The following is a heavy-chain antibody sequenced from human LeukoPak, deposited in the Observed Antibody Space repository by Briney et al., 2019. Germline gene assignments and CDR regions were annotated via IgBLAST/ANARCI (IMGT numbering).Heavy chain of an antibody. CDR1: GYTFTSYG. V-gene: IGHV1-18*01. CDR3: ARGPPVAATPDYCDY. J-gene: IGHJ4*02. Sequence: GASVKVSCKASGYTFTSYGISWVRQAPGQGLEWMGWISAYNGNTNYAQKLQGRVTMTTDTSTSTAYMELRSLRSDDTAVYYCARGPPVAATPDYCDYWGQGTLVTVSS. D-gene: IGHD2-15*01. CDR2: ISAYNGNT.